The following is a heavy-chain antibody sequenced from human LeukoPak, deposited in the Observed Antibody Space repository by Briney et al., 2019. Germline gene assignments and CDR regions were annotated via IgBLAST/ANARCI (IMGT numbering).Heavy chain of an antibody. Sequence: GGSLRLSCAASGFTFSSYVMYWVRQAPGKGLVWVTRINSDGSSTTYADSVKGRFTISRDNAKNTLHLQMNSLRVEDTAVYYCVRGYTIGPGGYWGQGTLVTVSS. CDR3: VRGYTIGPGGY. CDR2: INSDGSST. V-gene: IGHV3-74*03. J-gene: IGHJ4*02. CDR1: GFTFSSYV. D-gene: IGHD3-16*02.